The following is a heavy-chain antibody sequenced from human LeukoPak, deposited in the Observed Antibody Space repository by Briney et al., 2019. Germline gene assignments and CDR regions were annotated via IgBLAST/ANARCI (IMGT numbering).Heavy chain of an antibody. Sequence: SETLSLTCAVYGGSFSGYYWSWIRQPPGKGLEWIGEINHSGGTNYNPSLKSRVTISVDTSKNQCSLKLSSVTAADTAVYYCARDIAVAVTRDAPDAFDIWGQGTMVTVSS. D-gene: IGHD6-19*01. J-gene: IGHJ3*02. V-gene: IGHV4-34*01. CDR3: ARDIAVAVTRDAPDAFDI. CDR1: GGSFSGYY. CDR2: INHSGGT.